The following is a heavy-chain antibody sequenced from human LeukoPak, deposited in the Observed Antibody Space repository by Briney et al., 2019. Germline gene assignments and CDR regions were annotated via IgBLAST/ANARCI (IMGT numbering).Heavy chain of an antibody. V-gene: IGHV4-34*01. CDR2: INHSGST. J-gene: IGHJ4*02. CDR3: ARESHDYGDYGRSFDY. CDR1: GGSFSGYY. Sequence: SETLSLTCAVYGGSFSGYYWSWIRQPPGKGLEWIGEINHSGSTNYNPSLKSRVTISVNTSKNQFSLKLSSVTAADTAVYYCARESHDYGDYGRSFDYWGQGTLVTVSS. D-gene: IGHD4-17*01.